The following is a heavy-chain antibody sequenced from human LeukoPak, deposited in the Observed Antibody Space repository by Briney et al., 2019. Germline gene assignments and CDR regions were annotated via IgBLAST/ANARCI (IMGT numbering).Heavy chain of an antibody. CDR2: ISSSSSYI. CDR1: GFTFSSYS. Sequence: PGGSLRLSCAASGFTFSSYSMNWVRQAPGKGLEWVSSISSSSSYIYYADSVKGRFTISRDNAKNSLYLQMNSLRAEDTAVYYCSRDGTDYYDSSGQYWGQGTLVTVSS. D-gene: IGHD3-22*01. J-gene: IGHJ4*02. V-gene: IGHV3-21*01. CDR3: SRDGTDYYDSSGQY.